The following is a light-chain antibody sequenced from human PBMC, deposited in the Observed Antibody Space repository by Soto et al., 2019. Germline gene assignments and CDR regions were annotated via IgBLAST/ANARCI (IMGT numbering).Light chain of an antibody. V-gene: IGKV3-15*01. CDR1: QSVSNN. CDR2: GAF. Sequence: EIVMTQSPATLSVSPGERASLSCRASQSVSNNLAWCQHKPGQPPRLLMYGAFTRAAGVPSRFSGSASGTQFTLTRSSLQSDDFAVYYCQLYTNWPRWTFRQGNKVQVK. J-gene: IGKJ1*01. CDR3: QLYTNWPRWT.